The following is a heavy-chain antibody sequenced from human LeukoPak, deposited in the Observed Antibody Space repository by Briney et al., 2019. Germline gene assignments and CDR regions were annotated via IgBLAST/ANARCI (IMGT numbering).Heavy chain of an antibody. CDR1: GYTFTSYG. CDR2: ISAYNGNT. V-gene: IGHV1-18*01. Sequence: GASVKVSCKASGYTFTSYGISWVRQAPGQGLEWMGWISAYNGNTSYAQKLQGRVTMTTDTSTSTAYMELRSLRSDDTAVYYCARVIERINWGYQGVDYWGQGTLVTVSS. CDR3: ARVIERINWGYQGVDY. D-gene: IGHD7-27*01. J-gene: IGHJ4*02.